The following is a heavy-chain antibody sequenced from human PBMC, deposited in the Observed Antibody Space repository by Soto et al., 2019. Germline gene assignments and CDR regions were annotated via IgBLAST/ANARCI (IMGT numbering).Heavy chain of an antibody. CDR2: IIPIFGTA. CDR1: GGTFSSYA. V-gene: IGHV1-69*01. D-gene: IGHD5-18*01. Sequence: QVQLVQSGAEVKKPGSSVKVSCKASGGTFSSYAISWVRQAPGQGLEWMGGIIPIFGTANYAQKFQGRVTITADESTSTAYMELSRLRSEDTAVYYCARGHTLPRIQTPGGYFDYWGQGTLVTVSS. J-gene: IGHJ4*02. CDR3: ARGHTLPRIQTPGGYFDY.